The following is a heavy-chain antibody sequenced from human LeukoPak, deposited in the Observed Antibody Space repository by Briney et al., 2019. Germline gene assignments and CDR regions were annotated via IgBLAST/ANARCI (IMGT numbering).Heavy chain of an antibody. CDR1: GFTFSSYE. CDR2: IKQDGSAK. J-gene: IGHJ4*02. CDR3: ARDLQNSDSPPDY. D-gene: IGHD1/OR15-1a*01. V-gene: IGHV3-7*01. Sequence: GSLRLSCAASGFTFSSYEMNWVRQAPGKGLEWVANIKQDGSAKYFLDSVKGRFTISRDNAKNSLYLQMNSLRAEDTAVYYCARDLQNSDSPPDYWGQGTLVTVSS.